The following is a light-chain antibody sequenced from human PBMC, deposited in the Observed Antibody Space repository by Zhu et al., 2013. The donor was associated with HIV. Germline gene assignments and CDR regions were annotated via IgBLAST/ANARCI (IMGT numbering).Light chain of an antibody. V-gene: IGKV3-20*01. CDR2: GAS. CDR1: ESIRKNI. Sequence: DIVLTQSPGTLSLFPGERATLSCRASESIRKNILAWYQQKPGQAPRLLIYGASSRATGIPDRFSGSGSGTDFTLTISRLQSEDFAVYYCQQYGSSPTFGQGTKVDIK. CDR3: QQYGSSPT. J-gene: IGKJ1*01.